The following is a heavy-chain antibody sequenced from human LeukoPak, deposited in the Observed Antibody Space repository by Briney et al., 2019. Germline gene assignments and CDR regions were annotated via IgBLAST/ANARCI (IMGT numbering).Heavy chain of an antibody. V-gene: IGHV1-24*01. J-gene: IGHJ6*02. CDR1: GYTLTELS. CDR3: ATDRRFYYGSGSYYPHYYYYYGMDV. D-gene: IGHD3-10*01. Sequence: GASVKVSCKVSGYTLTELSMHWVRQAPGKGLEWMGGFDPEDGETIYAQKFQGRVTMTEDTSTDTAYMELSSLRSEDTAVYYCATDRRFYYGSGSYYPHYYYYYGMDVWGQGTTVTVSS. CDR2: FDPEDGET.